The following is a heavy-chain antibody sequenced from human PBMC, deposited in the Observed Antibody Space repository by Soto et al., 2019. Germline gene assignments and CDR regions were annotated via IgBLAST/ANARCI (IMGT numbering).Heavy chain of an antibody. D-gene: IGHD3-10*01. CDR1: GDRFNSYA. CDR3: ASDRADRGFDY. CDR2: VLPVLGTT. J-gene: IGHJ4*02. V-gene: IGHV1-69*18. Sequence: QVQLEQSGAEVKKPGSSVKVSCKASGDRFNSYAISWVRQAPGQGLEWVGTVLPVLGTTNYAQKLRGRVTITADESTSTAYMELGSLTSDDTAIYDCASDRADRGFDYWGQGTLGTVSS.